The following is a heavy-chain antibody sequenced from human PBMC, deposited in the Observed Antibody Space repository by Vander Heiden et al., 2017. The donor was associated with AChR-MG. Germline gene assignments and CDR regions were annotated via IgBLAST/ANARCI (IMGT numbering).Heavy chain of an antibody. J-gene: IGHJ4*02. D-gene: IGHD5-12*01. V-gene: IGHV5-51*03. CDR3: ARLSHYSGDLPIKYFDY. Sequence: VQLLQSGAEVQQPGASLTISCHRSRYLFTNFCIAWVRHSHGIARVRRMPGKGLEWMGIVFSGDSETRLRPAFKGQVTMSADKSISSAHLQWSSLKASDTAIYYGARLSHYSGDLPIKYFDYWGQGTLVTVSS. CDR2: VFSGDSET. CDR1: RYLFTNFC.